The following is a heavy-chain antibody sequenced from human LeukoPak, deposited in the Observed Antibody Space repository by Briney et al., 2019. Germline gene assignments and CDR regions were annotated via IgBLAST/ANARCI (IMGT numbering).Heavy chain of an antibody. CDR2: INAGNGNT. Sequence: GASVTVSCKASGYTFTSYAMHWVRQAPGQRLEWMGWINAGNGNTKYSQKFQGRVTITRDTSASTAYMELSSLRSEDTAVYYCARDRVGCSGGSCYRWFDPWGHGTLVTVSS. J-gene: IGHJ5*02. V-gene: IGHV1-3*01. D-gene: IGHD2-15*01. CDR1: GYTFTSYA. CDR3: ARDRVGCSGGSCYRWFDP.